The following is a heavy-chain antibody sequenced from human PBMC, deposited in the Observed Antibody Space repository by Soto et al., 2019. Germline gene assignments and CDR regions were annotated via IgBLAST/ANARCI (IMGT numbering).Heavy chain of an antibody. D-gene: IGHD1-1*01. V-gene: IGHV1-3*04. CDR1: GYTFTSYA. CDR2: INTANGNT. Sequence: QVQLVQSGAEVKKPGASVKVSCKASGYTFTSYAMHWVRQAPGQRLEWMGWINTANGNTKSSQKFQGRVTITRDTSASTADMELSSLRSEDTAVYYCARGPITTNWFVPWGQGTLVTVSS. J-gene: IGHJ5*02. CDR3: ARGPITTNWFVP.